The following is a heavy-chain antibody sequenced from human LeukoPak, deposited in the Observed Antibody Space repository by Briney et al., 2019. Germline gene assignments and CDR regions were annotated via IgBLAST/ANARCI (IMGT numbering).Heavy chain of an antibody. V-gene: IGHV3-23*01. D-gene: IGHD3-10*01. CDR2: ISGIDAST. CDR1: GFIFTSYA. J-gene: IGHJ3*02. CDR3: AKAGPPKLPWFGELWGAFDI. Sequence: PGGSLRLSCVASGFIFTSYAMNWVRQAPGRGLEWVSGISGIDASTHYADSVKGRFTISRDNAKNSLYLQMNSLRAEDTALYYCAKAGPPKLPWFGELWGAFDIWGQGTMVTVSS.